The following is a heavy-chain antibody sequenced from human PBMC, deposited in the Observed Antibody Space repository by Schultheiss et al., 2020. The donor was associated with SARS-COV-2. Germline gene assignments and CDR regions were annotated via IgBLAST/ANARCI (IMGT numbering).Heavy chain of an antibody. CDR2: INPNSGGT. D-gene: IGHD2-2*01. CDR3: ATKEVVVPAAWDY. CDR1: GYTFTSYD. Sequence: ASVKVSCKASGYTFTSYDINWVRQATGQGLEWMGWINPNSGGTNYAQKFQGRVTMTRDTSISTAYMELSRLRSDDTAVYYCATKEVVVPAAWDYWGQGTLVTVSS. J-gene: IGHJ4*02. V-gene: IGHV1-2*02.